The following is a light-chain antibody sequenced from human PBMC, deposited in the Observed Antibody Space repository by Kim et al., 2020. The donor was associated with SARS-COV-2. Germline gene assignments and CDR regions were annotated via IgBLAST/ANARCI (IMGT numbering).Light chain of an antibody. V-gene: IGLV1-40*01. CDR2: GNS. CDR1: SSNIGAGYD. CDR3: QSYDSSVV. J-gene: IGLJ2*01. Sequence: APGQGVTISCTGSSSNIGAGYDVHWYQQLPGTAPKLLIYGNSNRPSGVPDRFSGSKSGTSASLAITGLQAEDEADYYCQSYDSSVVFGGGTQLTVL.